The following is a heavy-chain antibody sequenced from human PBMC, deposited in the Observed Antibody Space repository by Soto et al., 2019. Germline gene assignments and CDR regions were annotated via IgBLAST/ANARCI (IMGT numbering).Heavy chain of an antibody. CDR1: GFAFSKYG. CDR2: IWADGTTK. V-gene: IGHV3-33*01. D-gene: IGHD2-2*02. Sequence: QVHMVESGGGVVQPGRSLRLSCAASGFAFSKYGLQWVRQAPGKGLEWVAVIWADGTTKYYADSVKGRFTISRDNSKNTLYLQMNSLRDEDTAVYYCARERVNGNTYDSFDYWGQGTRVTVSS. CDR3: ARERVNGNTYDSFDY. J-gene: IGHJ4*02.